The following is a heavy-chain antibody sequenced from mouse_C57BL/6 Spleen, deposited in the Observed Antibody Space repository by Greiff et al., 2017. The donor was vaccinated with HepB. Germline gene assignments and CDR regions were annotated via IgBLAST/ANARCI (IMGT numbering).Heavy chain of an antibody. Sequence: QVQLQQPGAELVMPGASVKLSCKASGYTFTSYWMHWVKQRPGQGLEWIGEIDPSDSYTNYNQKFKGKSTLTVDKSSSTAYMQLSSLTSEDSAVYYCARADYDYDGGYYFDYWGQGTTLTVSS. J-gene: IGHJ2*01. V-gene: IGHV1-69*01. D-gene: IGHD2-4*01. CDR3: ARADYDYDGGYYFDY. CDR2: IDPSDSYT. CDR1: GYTFTSYW.